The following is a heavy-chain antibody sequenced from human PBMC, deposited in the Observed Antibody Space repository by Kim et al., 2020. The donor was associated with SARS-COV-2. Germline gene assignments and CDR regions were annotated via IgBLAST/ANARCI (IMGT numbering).Heavy chain of an antibody. D-gene: IGHD6-13*01. J-gene: IGHJ3*02. CDR3: ARDRRIAAAVKDAFDI. CDR2: IYSGGST. V-gene: IGHV3-53*04. Sequence: GGSLRLSCAASGFTVSSNYMSWVRQAPGKGLEWVSVIYSGGSTYYADSVKGRFTISRHNSKNTLYLQMNSLRAEDTAVYYCARDRRIAAAVKDAFDIWGQGTMVTVSS. CDR1: GFTVSSNY.